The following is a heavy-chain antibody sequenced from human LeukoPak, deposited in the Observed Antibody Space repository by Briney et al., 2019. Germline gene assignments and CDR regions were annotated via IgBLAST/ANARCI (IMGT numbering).Heavy chain of an antibody. CDR2: INHSGYT. V-gene: IGHV4-34*01. CDR1: GVPFSNYY. J-gene: IGHJ4*02. D-gene: IGHD6-19*01. CDR3: TRAVAGHPD. Sequence: PSETLSLTCAVSGVPFSNYYWSWVRQSPSQGLEWIGEINHSGYTNYNPSLKSRVTMSIDTSKNQFSLKLTSVTPADAGVYYCTRAVAGHPDWGQGTLVTVSS.